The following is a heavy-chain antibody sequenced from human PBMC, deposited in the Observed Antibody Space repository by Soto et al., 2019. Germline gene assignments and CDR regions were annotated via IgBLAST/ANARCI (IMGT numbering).Heavy chain of an antibody. V-gene: IGHV3-33*01. CDR3: ARDLGGLAYCGGDCYEGPDY. CDR1: GFTFSSYG. Sequence: QVQLVESGGGVVQPGRSLRLSCAASGFTFSSYGMHWVRQAPGKGLEWVAVIWYDGSNKYYADSVKGRFTISRDNSKNTLHLQMNSLRAEDTAVYYCARDLGGLAYCGGDCYEGPDYWGQGTLVTVSS. CDR2: IWYDGSNK. J-gene: IGHJ4*02. D-gene: IGHD2-21*02.